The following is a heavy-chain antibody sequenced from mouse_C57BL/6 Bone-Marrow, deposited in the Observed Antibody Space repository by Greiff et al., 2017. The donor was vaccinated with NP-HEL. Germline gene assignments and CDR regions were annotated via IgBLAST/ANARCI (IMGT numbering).Heavy chain of an antibody. CDR2: IYPGNSDT. CDR3: TSYHYYYGSSCGD. D-gene: IGHD1-1*01. V-gene: IGHV1-5*01. J-gene: IGHJ2*01. CDR1: GYTFTSYW. Sequence: VQLQQSGTVLARPGASVKMSCTTSGYTFTSYWMHWVQQRPGQGLEWIGAIYPGNSDTSYNQKLKGKANLTAVTSASTAYMELSSLTNEEYAVYCDTSYHYYYGSSCGDWGKGTTLTVSS.